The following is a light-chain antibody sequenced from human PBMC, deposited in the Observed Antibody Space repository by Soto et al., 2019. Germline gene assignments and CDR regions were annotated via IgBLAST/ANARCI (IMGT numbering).Light chain of an antibody. J-gene: IGKJ1*01. CDR3: HQYNTSPGT. Sequence: EIVMTQSPATLSVSPGERASLSCRANQSVSILLAWYQQKPGQAPRLLIHGATTRATGIPARFSGSGSGTEFTLTISSLQSEDFAAYYCHQYNTSPGTFGQGTKVDIK. CDR1: QSVSIL. V-gene: IGKV3-15*01. CDR2: GAT.